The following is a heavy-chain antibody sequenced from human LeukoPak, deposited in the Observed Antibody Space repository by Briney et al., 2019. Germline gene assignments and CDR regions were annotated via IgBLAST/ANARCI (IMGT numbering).Heavy chain of an antibody. J-gene: IGHJ4*02. V-gene: IGHV3-23*01. CDR1: RFTFSSYG. D-gene: IGHD3-10*01. Sequence: GGSLRLSCAASRFTFSSYGMSWVRQAPGKGLEWVSGISSSGGSTYYADSVKDRFTISRDNSRNTLYLQMNSLRAEDTAVYYCARHLLWFGGLSGGFDYWGQGTLVTVSS. CDR2: ISSSGGST. CDR3: ARHLLWFGGLSGGFDY.